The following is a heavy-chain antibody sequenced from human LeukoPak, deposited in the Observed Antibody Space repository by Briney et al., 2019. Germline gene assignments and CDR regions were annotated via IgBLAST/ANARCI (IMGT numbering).Heavy chain of an antibody. CDR3: VKTLISVAGTGAFDI. J-gene: IGHJ3*02. V-gene: IGHV3-64D*09. CDR2: ISSNGGST. CDR1: GFTLSSYA. D-gene: IGHD6-19*01. Sequence: GGSPRLSCSAPGFTLSSYAMRWVRQAPGEGLEYVSVISSNGGSTYYADSVKGRFTISRDNSKNTLYLQMSSLRAEDTAVYYCVKTLISVAGTGAFDIWGQGTMVTVSS.